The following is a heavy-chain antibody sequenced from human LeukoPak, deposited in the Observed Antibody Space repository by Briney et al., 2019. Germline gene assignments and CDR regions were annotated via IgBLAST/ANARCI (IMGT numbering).Heavy chain of an antibody. CDR3: ARPAFLERQGAFDI. J-gene: IGHJ3*02. D-gene: IGHD3-3*01. CDR1: GGSISSSSYY. CDR2: IYYSGST. Sequence: SETLSLTCTVSGGSISSSSYYWGWLRQPPGKGLEWIGSIYYSGSTYYNPSLKSRVTISVDTSKNQFSLKLSSVTAADTAVYYCARPAFLERQGAFDIWGQGTMVTVSS. V-gene: IGHV4-39*01.